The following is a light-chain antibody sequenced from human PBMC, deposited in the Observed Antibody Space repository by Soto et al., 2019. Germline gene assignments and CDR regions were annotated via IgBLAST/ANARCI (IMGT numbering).Light chain of an antibody. CDR2: GAS. CDR3: QPYSSSRTWT. CDR1: QSVSSSY. Sequence: EIVLTQSPGTLSLSPGERATLSCRASQSVSSSYLAWYQQKPGQAPRLLIYGASSRATGIPDRFSGSGSGTDFTHTISRLEPEDFAVYYCQPYSSSRTWTFGQGTKVEIK. V-gene: IGKV3-20*01. J-gene: IGKJ1*01.